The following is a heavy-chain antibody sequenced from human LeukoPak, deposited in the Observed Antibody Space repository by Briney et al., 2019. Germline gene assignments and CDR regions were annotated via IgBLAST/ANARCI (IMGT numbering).Heavy chain of an antibody. V-gene: IGHV1-24*01. CDR1: GYTLTELS. CDR2: FDPEDGET. Sequence: ASVKVSCKVSGYTLTELSMHWVRQAPGKGLEWMGGFDPEDGETIYAQKFQGRVTMTEDTSTDTAYMEPSSLRSEDTAVYYCAAARVLRFLEWLPDFDYWGQGTLVTVSS. J-gene: IGHJ4*02. D-gene: IGHD3-3*01. CDR3: AAARVLRFLEWLPDFDY.